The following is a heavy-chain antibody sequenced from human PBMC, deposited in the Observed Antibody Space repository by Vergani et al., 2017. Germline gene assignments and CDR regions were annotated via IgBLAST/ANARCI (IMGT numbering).Heavy chain of an antibody. CDR3: AKDWGRYCSSTSCSPGAAFDI. CDR1: GFIFSDYV. V-gene: IGHV3-30*18. CDR2: ISYDGSNK. Sequence: QVQLVESGGGVVQPGKSLSLSCETSGFIFSDYVMHWVRQAPGKGLEWVAVISYDGSNKYYADSVKGRFTISRDNSKKTLYLQMNSLIAEDTPVYYCAKDWGRYCSSTSCSPGAAFDIWGQGTMVTVSS. J-gene: IGHJ3*02. D-gene: IGHD2-2*01.